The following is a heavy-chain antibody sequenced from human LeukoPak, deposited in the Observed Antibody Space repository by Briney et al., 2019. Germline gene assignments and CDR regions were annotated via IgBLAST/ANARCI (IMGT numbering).Heavy chain of an antibody. CDR2: IYYSGST. CDR3: ARRSGSYYDY. CDR1: GGSISSGGYY. D-gene: IGHD1-26*01. J-gene: IGHJ4*02. V-gene: IGHV4-31*03. Sequence: SETLSLTCTVSGGSISSGGYYWSWVRQHPGKDLEWIGYIYYSGSTYYNPSLKSRVTISLDTSKNQFSLKLSSVTAADTAVYYCARRSGSYYDYWGQGTLVTVSS.